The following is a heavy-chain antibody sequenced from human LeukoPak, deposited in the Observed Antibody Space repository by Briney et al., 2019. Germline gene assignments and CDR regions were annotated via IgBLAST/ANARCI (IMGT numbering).Heavy chain of an antibody. CDR1: GFTFSNYA. J-gene: IGHJ4*02. V-gene: IGHV3-23*01. D-gene: IGHD1-26*01. Sequence: GGSLRLSCAASGFTFSNYAMNWVRQAPGKGLEWVSTISGSGGGTYYANSVKGRFTISRDNSKNTLYLQMNSLSAEDTAVYYCAKGQYSGSYSGYFDYWGQGTLVTVSS. CDR3: AKGQYSGSYSGYFDY. CDR2: ISGSGGGT.